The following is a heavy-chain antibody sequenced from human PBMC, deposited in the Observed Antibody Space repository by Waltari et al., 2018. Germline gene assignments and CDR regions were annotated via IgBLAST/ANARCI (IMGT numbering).Heavy chain of an antibody. Sequence: YWSWIRQLPGKGLEWIGYIYYSGSTYYNPSLKSRVTISVDTSKNQFSLKLSSVTAADTAVYYCARGARFRYFDLWGRGTLVTVSS. D-gene: IGHD3-3*01. CDR2: IYYSGST. J-gene: IGHJ2*01. CDR3: ARGARFRYFDL. V-gene: IGHV4-30-4*08. CDR1: Y.